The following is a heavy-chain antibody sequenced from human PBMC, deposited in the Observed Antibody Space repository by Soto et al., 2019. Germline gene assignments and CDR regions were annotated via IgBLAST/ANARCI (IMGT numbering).Heavy chain of an antibody. CDR3: ARSRIEAAGTVYH. J-gene: IGHJ5*02. V-gene: IGHV4-59*08. CDR1: AVSLCSFY. CDR2: IYYSGST. Sequence: PSETLSLTFTVSAVSLCSFYWGWIPQPPGKGLEWLVYIYYSGSTNYNPSLKSRVTISVDTSKNQFSLKLSSVTAADTAVYYCARSRIEAAGTVYHWGQGTLLTVSS. D-gene: IGHD6-13*01.